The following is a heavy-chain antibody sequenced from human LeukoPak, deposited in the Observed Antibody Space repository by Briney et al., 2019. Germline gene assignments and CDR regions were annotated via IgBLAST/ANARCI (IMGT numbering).Heavy chain of an antibody. CDR2: INSGSNSI. V-gene: IGHV3-48*03. Sequence: QSAGTLRLSCAASGFNFNDYEMNWVRQAPGKGLEWIAYINSGSNSIYYADSVRGRVTISRHNARNSLYLQINSLRAEDTAVYFCAREDNAFEIWGQGTVVTVSS. CDR3: AREDNAFEI. J-gene: IGHJ3*02. D-gene: IGHD2-15*01. CDR1: GFNFNDYE.